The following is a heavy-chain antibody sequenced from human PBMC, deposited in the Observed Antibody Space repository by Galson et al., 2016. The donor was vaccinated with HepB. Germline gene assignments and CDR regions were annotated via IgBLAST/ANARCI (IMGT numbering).Heavy chain of an antibody. J-gene: IGHJ3*02. D-gene: IGHD1-26*01. V-gene: IGHV3-23*01. CDR3: ARARRPGVVAATHIMGTTSGDAFAI. CDR1: GFPFSPYA. Sequence: SLRLSCAASGFPFSPYAMSWVRQPPGKGLEWVSSLSGSGDVTHHADSVKGRFTISRDNSKNTLYLQMNSLRAEDTAVYYCARARRPGVVAATHIMGTTSGDAFAIWGQGAMVTVSS. CDR2: LSGSGDVT.